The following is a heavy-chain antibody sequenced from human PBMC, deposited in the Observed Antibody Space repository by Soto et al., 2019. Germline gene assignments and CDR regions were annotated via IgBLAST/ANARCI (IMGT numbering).Heavy chain of an antibody. CDR1: GGSISSYF. Sequence: QVQLLESGPGLVKSSETLSLTCTIYGGSISSYFWSWIRQPPGKGLEWIGYIHYSGTTVYSPSLKSRVTMSIDTSENQFTLNLTSVTAADTAVYYCARDTGSYYLDSWGQGSLVTVSS. J-gene: IGHJ4*02. D-gene: IGHD1-26*01. V-gene: IGHV4-59*01. CDR3: ARDTGSYYLDS. CDR2: IHYSGTT.